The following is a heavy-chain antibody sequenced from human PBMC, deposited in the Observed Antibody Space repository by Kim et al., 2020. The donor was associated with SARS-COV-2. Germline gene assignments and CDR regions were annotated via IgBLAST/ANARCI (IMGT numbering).Heavy chain of an antibody. D-gene: IGHD6-19*01. CDR1: GGSISSSSYY. Sequence: SETLSLTCTVSGGSISSSSYYWGWIRQPPGKGLEWIGSIYYSGSTYYNPSLKSRVTISVDTSKNQFSLKLSSVTAADTAVYYCARVGIAVAGYYFDYWGQGTLVTVSS. CDR2: IYYSGST. CDR3: ARVGIAVAGYYFDY. J-gene: IGHJ4*02. V-gene: IGHV4-39*07.